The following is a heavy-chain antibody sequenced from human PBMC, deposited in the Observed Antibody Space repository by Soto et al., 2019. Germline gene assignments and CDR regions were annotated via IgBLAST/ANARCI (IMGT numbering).Heavy chain of an antibody. CDR3: ARGLVLDRPQSWFDP. CDR2: INPDSGGT. J-gene: IGHJ5*02. Sequence: QVQLVQSGAEVKRPGASVKVSCKASGYTFTGYYLHWVRQAPGQGLERMGWINPDSGGTNYAQKFRDWVTMTRDTSISTAYMELSRLRSDDTAFYYCARGLVLDRPQSWFDPWGQGTLVTVSS. CDR1: GYTFTGYY. V-gene: IGHV1-2*04.